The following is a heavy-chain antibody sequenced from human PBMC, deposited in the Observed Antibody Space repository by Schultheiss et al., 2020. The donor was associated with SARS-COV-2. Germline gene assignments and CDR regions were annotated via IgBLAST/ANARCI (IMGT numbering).Heavy chain of an antibody. V-gene: IGHV4-34*01. CDR3: ARGSRIGIVGPADS. D-gene: IGHD1-26*01. CDR1: DGSFRDYF. Sequence: SETLSLTCAVNDGSFRDYFWSWIRQPPGGGLEWIGEVNRLGVTNYNPSLKSRVTMSLDTSKSQVSLNLNSVTAADAAVYYCARGSRIGIVGPADSWGQGTVVTVSS. J-gene: IGHJ4*02. CDR2: VNRLGVT.